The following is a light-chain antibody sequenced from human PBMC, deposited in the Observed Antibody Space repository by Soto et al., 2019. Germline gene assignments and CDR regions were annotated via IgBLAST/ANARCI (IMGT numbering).Light chain of an antibody. Sequence: ETVMTQSPGTLSVSPGESATLSCGTSQSVSSSYLAWYQQKPGQAPRLLIYDASSRATGIPDRFSGSGSGTDFTLTISRLEPEDFAVYYCQQYGNSPQTFGQGTKVDIK. J-gene: IGKJ1*01. V-gene: IGKV3-20*01. CDR2: DAS. CDR1: QSVSSSY. CDR3: QQYGNSPQT.